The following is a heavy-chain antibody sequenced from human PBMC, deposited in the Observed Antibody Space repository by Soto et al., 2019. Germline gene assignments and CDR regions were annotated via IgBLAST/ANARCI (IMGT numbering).Heavy chain of an antibody. V-gene: IGHV3-23*01. J-gene: IGHJ4*02. CDR3: AKAKHISSDYDYVWGSSDY. CDR1: GFTFSSYG. Sequence: GGSLRLSCAASGFTFSSYGMSWVRQAPGKGLEWVSAISGSGGSTYYADSVKGRFTISRDNSKNTLYLQMNSLRAEDTAVYYCAKAKHISSDYDYVWGSSDYWGQGTLVTVSS. D-gene: IGHD3-16*01. CDR2: ISGSGGST.